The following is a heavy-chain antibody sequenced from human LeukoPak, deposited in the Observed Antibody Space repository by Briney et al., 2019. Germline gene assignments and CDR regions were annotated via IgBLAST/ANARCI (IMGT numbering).Heavy chain of an antibody. CDR2: FDPEDGET. Sequence: ASVKVSCKVSGYTLTELSMHWVRQAPGKGLEWMGGFDPEDGETIYAQKFQGRVTMTEDTSTDTAYMELSSLRSEDTAVYYCATGGGSGWYDYYYGMDVWGQGPTVTVSS. CDR1: GYTLTELS. V-gene: IGHV1-24*01. D-gene: IGHD6-19*01. CDR3: ATGGGSGWYDYYYGMDV. J-gene: IGHJ6*02.